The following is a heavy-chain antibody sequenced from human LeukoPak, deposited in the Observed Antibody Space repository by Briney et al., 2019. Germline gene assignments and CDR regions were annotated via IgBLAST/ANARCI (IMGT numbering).Heavy chain of an antibody. CDR2: IVVGSGST. V-gene: IGHV1-58*02. Sequence: SVKVSCKASGFTFSTSVMHWVRLTRGPRREWIGWIVVGSGSTNYAQNFQGRVTLTRDMSTNTAYMEVSSLTSEDTATYYCAAELKVGDIYFDPWGQGTLVTVSS. J-gene: IGHJ5*02. CDR3: AAELKVGDIYFDP. CDR1: GFTFSTSV. D-gene: IGHD3-3*01.